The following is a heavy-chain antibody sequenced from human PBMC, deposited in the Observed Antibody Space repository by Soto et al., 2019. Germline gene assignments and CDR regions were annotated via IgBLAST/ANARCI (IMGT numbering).Heavy chain of an antibody. V-gene: IGHV5-51*01. CDR1: GYSFTSYW. D-gene: IGHD3-22*01. J-gene: IGHJ6*01. CDR2: IYPGDSDT. CDR3: ARIYDSSGYYYGGESYGMDV. Sequence: PGESLKISCKGSGYSFTSYWIVWVRQMPGKGLEWMGIIYPGDSDTRYSPSFQGQVTISADKSISTAYLQWSSLKASDTAMYYCARIYDSSGYYYGGESYGMDVWGQGTTVTVSS.